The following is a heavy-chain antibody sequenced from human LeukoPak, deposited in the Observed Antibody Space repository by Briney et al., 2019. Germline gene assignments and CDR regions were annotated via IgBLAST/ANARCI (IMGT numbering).Heavy chain of an antibody. Sequence: GGPLRLSCAASGNYWMHWVRQAPGKGLVWVSHINSDGSWTSYADSVKGRFTISKDNAKNTAYLQMNNLRAEDTAVYYCVSFYETYWGRGTLVTVSS. J-gene: IGHJ4*02. D-gene: IGHD2-2*01. V-gene: IGHV3-74*01. CDR1: GNYW. CDR3: VSFYETY. CDR2: INSDGSWT.